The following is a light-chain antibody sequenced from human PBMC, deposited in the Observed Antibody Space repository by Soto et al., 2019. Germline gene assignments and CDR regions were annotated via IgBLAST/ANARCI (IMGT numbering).Light chain of an antibody. CDR2: AAS. Sequence: DVQMTQFPSSLSASVGDRVTITCRASQSIRTYLNWFQQKTGKAPSLLIYAASTQHSGVPPRSSGSMCETEFTITISSLQPEDMSTYYCPQTYNVPHTYGQGNKVEIK. J-gene: IGKJ1*01. CDR1: QSIRTY. V-gene: IGKV1-39*01. CDR3: PQTYNVPHT.